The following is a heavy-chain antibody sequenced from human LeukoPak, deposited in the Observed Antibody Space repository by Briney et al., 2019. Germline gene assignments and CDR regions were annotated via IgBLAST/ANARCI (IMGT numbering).Heavy chain of an antibody. D-gene: IGHD6-13*01. J-gene: IGHJ1*01. CDR1: GYTFTSYG. V-gene: IGHV1-18*01. CDR2: ISGSNGNT. CDR3: ARDTFAIAAATYFQH. Sequence: ASVKVSCKASGYTFTSYGISWVRQAPGQGLEWMGWISGSNGNTNYAQKLQGRVTMTTDTSTSTAYMELRSLRSDDTAVYYCARDTFAIAAATYFQHWGQGTLVTVSS.